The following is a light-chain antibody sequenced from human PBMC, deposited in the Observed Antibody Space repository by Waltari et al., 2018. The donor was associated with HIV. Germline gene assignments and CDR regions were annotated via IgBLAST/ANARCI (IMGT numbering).Light chain of an antibody. CDR1: SSDVGSYTL. J-gene: IGLJ2*01. CDR3: CSYANSSDV. CDR2: SVS. V-gene: IGLV2-23*02. Sequence: QSALTQPASMSGSPGQSITISCTGTSSDVGSYTLVSWYQQHPGKAPKFLNYSVSKRPSGVSNRFSGSKSGNTASLTISGLQAEDEADYYCCSYANSSDVFGGGTKVTVL.